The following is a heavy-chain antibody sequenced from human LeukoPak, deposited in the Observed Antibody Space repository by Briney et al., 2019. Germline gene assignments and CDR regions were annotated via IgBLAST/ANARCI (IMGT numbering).Heavy chain of an antibody. V-gene: IGHV3-48*04. CDR2: ISGSGGTI. D-gene: IGHD1-26*01. J-gene: IGHJ4*02. CDR1: GFTFSSYP. CDR3: AREGARWDLLHYFDY. Sequence: GGSLRLSCAASGFTFSSYPINWVRQAPGKGLEWVSYISGSGGTIYYADSVKGRFTISRDNARNSLYLQINSLRAEDTAVYYCAREGARWDLLHYFDYWGQGTLVTVSS.